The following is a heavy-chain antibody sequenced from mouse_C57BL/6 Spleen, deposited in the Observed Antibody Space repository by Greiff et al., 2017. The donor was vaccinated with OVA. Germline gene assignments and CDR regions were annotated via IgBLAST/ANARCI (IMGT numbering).Heavy chain of an antibody. CDR1: GYTFTDYY. D-gene: IGHD1-1*01. Sequence: VQLQQSGPELVKPGASVKISCKASGYTFTDYYMNWVKQSHGKSLEWIGDINPNNGGTSYNQKFKGKATLTVDKSSSTAYMELRSLTSEDSAVYYCAFYYYGSSDYWGQGTTLTVSS. V-gene: IGHV1-26*01. J-gene: IGHJ2*01. CDR2: INPNNGGT. CDR3: AFYYYGSSDY.